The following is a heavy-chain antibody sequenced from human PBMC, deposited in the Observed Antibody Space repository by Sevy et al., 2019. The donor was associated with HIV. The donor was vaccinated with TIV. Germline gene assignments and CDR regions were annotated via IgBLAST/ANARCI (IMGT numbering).Heavy chain of an antibody. D-gene: IGHD2-8*02. J-gene: IGHJ6*02. CDR2: ISGSGGST. V-gene: IGHV3-23*01. CDR3: GKDITRFVLVVYAIAPEPLYGMDV. CDR1: GFTFSSYA. Sequence: GGSLRLSCAASGFTFSSYAMSWVRQAPGKGLEWVSAISGSGGSTYYADSVKGRFTISRDNSKNTLYLQMNSLRAEDTAVYYCGKDITRFVLVVYAIAPEPLYGMDVWGQGTTVTVSS.